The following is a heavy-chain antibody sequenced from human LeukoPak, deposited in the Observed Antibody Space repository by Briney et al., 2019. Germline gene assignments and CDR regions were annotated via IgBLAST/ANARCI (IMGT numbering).Heavy chain of an antibody. D-gene: IGHD6-13*01. CDR3: TTDPPMAAAGTGENWFDP. V-gene: IGHV3-23*01. J-gene: IGHJ5*02. CDR2: ISGSGGST. Sequence: GGSLRLSCAASGFTFSSYAMSWVRQAPGKGLEWVSAISGSGGSTYYADSVKGRFTISRDNSKNTLYLQMNSLRAEDAAVYYCTTDPPMAAAGTGENWFDPWGQGTLVTVSS. CDR1: GFTFSSYA.